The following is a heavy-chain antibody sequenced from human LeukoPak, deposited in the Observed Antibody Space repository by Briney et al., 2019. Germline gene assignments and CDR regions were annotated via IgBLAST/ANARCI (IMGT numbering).Heavy chain of an antibody. CDR2: IIPIFGTA. CDR3: ASRDFWSGYYSHWFDP. D-gene: IGHD3-3*01. Sequence: SVKVSCKASGGTFSSYAISWVRQAPGQGLEWMGGIIPIFGTANYAQKFQGRVTITADESTSTAYMEPSSLRSEDTAVYYCASRDFWSGYYSHWFDPWGQGTLVTVSS. V-gene: IGHV1-69*13. CDR1: GGTFSSYA. J-gene: IGHJ5*02.